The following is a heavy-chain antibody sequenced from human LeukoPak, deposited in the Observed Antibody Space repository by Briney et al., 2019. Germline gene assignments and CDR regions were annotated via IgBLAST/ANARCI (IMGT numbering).Heavy chain of an antibody. D-gene: IGHD6-6*01. CDR3: AKDEAARPSYMDV. CDR2: ISGSSGST. Sequence: PGGSLRLSCAASGFTFSSYAMSWVRQAPGKGLEWVSAISGSSGSTNYADSVKGRFTISRDNSKNSLYLQMNSLRTEDTALYYCAKDEAARPSYMDVWGKGTTVTVSS. CDR1: GFTFSSYA. V-gene: IGHV3-23*01. J-gene: IGHJ6*03.